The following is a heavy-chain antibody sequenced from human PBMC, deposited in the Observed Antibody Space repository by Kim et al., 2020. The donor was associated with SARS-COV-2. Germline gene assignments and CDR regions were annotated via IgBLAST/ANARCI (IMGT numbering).Heavy chain of an antibody. V-gene: IGHV4-39*07. J-gene: IGHJ4*02. D-gene: IGHD5-18*01. CDR3: ARDGDGYTKYFDS. Sequence: SETLSLICSVSGGSFRGTNYYWGWIRQSHGKGLEWIGSISHSGSTHYNPSLKSRVSISIHTSKNQFSLRLTSVTAADTALYYCARDGDGYTKYFDSWGQG. CDR2: ISHSGST. CDR1: GGSFRGTNYY.